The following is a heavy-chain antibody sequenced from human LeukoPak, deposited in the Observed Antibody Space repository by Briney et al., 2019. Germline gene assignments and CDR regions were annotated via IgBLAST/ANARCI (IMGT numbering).Heavy chain of an antibody. J-gene: IGHJ4*02. CDR3: ARDIVSGLGSLGY. Sequence: GGSLRLSCAASRFSFSNYWMHWVRQAPGKGLVWVSRVKSDGSNPSYADSVKGRFTISRDNAENMLYLQMNTLGAEDTAVYYCARDIVSGLGSLGYWGQGNLVNGFS. CDR2: VKSDGSNP. V-gene: IGHV3-74*01. CDR1: RFSFSNYW. D-gene: IGHD3-10*01.